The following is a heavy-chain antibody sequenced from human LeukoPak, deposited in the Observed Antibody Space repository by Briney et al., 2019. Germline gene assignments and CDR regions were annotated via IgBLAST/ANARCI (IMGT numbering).Heavy chain of an antibody. V-gene: IGHV3-21*01. CDR2: ISSGSTYI. D-gene: IGHD1-14*01. CDR3: VRENHGSFDY. J-gene: IGHJ4*02. CDR1: GFSFSTYY. Sequence: GGSLRLSCAASGFSFSTYYVNWVRQAPGKGLGWVACISSGSTYIFYADSVRGRFAVSRDNAKNSLYLQMNSLRADDTAVYYCVRENHGSFDYWGRGSLVTVSS.